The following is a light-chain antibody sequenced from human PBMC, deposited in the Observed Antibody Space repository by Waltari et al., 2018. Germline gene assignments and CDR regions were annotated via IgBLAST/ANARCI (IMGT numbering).Light chain of an antibody. J-gene: IGLJ3*02. V-gene: IGLV2-14*03. CDR1: SRDVGGYNY. Sequence: ITISCTGTSRDVGGYNYVTWYQQHPGKAPKLMIFDVSKRPSGVSNRFSGAKSGNTASLTISGLQAEDEAEYYCSSYTSTNTWVFGGG. CDR2: DVS. CDR3: SSYTSTNTWV.